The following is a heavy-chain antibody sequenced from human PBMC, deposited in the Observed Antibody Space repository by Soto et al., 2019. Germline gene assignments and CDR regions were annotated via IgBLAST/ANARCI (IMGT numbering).Heavy chain of an antibody. Sequence: PGGSLRLSCAASGFTFSNAWINWVRQAPGKGLEWVGRVKSKTHGGTTDYAEPVKGRFTISRDDSKSIAYLQMNSLKTEDTAVYYCTRDRGYCSSTSYLIYYYYYMDVWGKGTTVTVSS. CDR3: TRDRGYCSSTSYLIYYYYYMDV. CDR2: VKSKTHGGTT. CDR1: GFTFSNAW. D-gene: IGHD2-2*01. V-gene: IGHV3-15*07. J-gene: IGHJ6*03.